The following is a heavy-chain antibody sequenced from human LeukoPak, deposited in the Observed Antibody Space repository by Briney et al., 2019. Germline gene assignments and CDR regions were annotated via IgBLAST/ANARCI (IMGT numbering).Heavy chain of an antibody. D-gene: IGHD6-13*01. J-gene: IGHJ6*03. Sequence: GASVKVSCKASGYTFTGYYMHWVRQAPGQGLEWMGWINPNSGGTNYAQKFQGRVTMTRDTSISTAYRELSRLRSEDTAVYYCARDPRRWQQLEEGRYYYYMDVWGKGTTVTVSS. CDR3: ARDPRRWQQLEEGRYYYYMDV. CDR1: GYTFTGYY. CDR2: INPNSGGT. V-gene: IGHV1-2*02.